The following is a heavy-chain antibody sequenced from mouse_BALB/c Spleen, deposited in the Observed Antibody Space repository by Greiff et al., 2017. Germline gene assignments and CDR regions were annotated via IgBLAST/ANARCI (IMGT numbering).Heavy chain of an antibody. V-gene: IGHV3-2*02. CDR2: ISYSGST. D-gene: IGHD2-3*01. J-gene: IGHJ2*01. CDR3: ARFIYDGYYFDD. Sequence: VQLKESGPGLVKPSQSLSLTCTVTGYSITSDYAWNWIRQFPGNKLEWMGYISYSGSTSYNPSLKSRISITRDTSKNQFFLQLNSVTTEDTATYYCARFIYDGYYFDDWGQGTTLTVSS. CDR1: GYSITSDYA.